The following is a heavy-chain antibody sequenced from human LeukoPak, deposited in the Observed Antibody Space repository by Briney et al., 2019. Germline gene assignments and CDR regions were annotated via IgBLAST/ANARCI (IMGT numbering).Heavy chain of an antibody. D-gene: IGHD1-26*01. Sequence: SETLSLTCTVSGGSISSSSYYWGWIRQPPGKGLEWIGSIYYSGSTYYNPSLKSRVTISVDTSKNQFSLKLSSVTAADTAVYYCARDDGSYWGQGTLVTVSS. CDR2: IYYSGST. CDR1: GGSISSSSYY. V-gene: IGHV4-39*02. J-gene: IGHJ4*02. CDR3: ARDDGSY.